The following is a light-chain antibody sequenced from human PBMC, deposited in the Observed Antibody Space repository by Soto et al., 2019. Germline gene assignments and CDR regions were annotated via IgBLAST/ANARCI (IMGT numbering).Light chain of an antibody. V-gene: IGKV3-15*01. Sequence: MTQSPSTLSVSPGERATLSCRASQYVSSSYLAWYQQKPGQAPRLLIHGATTRATGIPARFSGSGSGTEFTLTISSLQSEDFAVYYCQQYNNWPRTFGQGTKVDI. CDR1: QYVSSSY. CDR2: GAT. CDR3: QQYNNWPRT. J-gene: IGKJ1*01.